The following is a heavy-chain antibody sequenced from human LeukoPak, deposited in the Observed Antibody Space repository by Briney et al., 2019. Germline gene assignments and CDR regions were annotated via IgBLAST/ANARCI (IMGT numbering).Heavy chain of an antibody. Sequence: GGFLRLSCAASGFTFSSYGMHWVRQAPGKGLEWVAVISYDGSNKYYADSVKGRFTISRDNSKNTLYLQMNSLRAEDTAVYYCARDLDDSSGYYWGQGTLVTVSS. CDR3: ARDLDDSSGYY. D-gene: IGHD3-22*01. CDR1: GFTFSSYG. V-gene: IGHV3-30*19. J-gene: IGHJ4*02. CDR2: ISYDGSNK.